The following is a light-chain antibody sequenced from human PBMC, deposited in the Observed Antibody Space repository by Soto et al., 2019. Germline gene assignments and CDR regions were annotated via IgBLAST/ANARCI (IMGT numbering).Light chain of an antibody. J-gene: IGKJ3*01. V-gene: IGKV3-20*01. CDR2: GAS. CDR3: QHYGSSLFT. CDR1: QSVSGSY. Sequence: EVVLTQSPGTLSSSPGERATLSCRASQSVSGSYLAWYQQKPGQAPRLLIQGASSRATGIADRFVGSGSGTDFTLTISRLEPEDFAVYYCQHYGSSLFTFGPGTKVDIK.